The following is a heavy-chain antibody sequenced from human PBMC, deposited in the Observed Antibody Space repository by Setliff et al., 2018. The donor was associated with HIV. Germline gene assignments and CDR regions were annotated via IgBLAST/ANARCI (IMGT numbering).Heavy chain of an antibody. CDR2: IIPIFGTA. J-gene: IGHJ4*02. Sequence: SVKVSCKASGGTFSSYGINWVRQAPGQGLEWMGGIIPIFGTANYAQKFQGRVTITADESTSTAYLELSSLRSEDTAVYYCTRDLLVATIKGTNWGQGTLVTVSS. CDR1: GGTFSSYG. CDR3: TRDLLVATIKGTN. D-gene: IGHD5-12*01. V-gene: IGHV1-69*13.